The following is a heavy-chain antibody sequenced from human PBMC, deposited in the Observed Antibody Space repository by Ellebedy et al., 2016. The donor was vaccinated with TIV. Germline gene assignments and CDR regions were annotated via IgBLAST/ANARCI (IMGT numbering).Heavy chain of an antibody. CDR2: IDPDSGGT. CDR3: ARVVGGLAAAGSYDY. J-gene: IGHJ4*02. D-gene: IGHD6-13*01. CDR1: GYTFTAYY. Sequence: AASVKVSCKASGYTFTAYYIHWVRHAPGQGLEWMGWIDPDSGGTVYAQKFQGRVTMTRDTSVSTAYVEVTRLTSDDTAVYFCARVVGGLAAAGSYDYWGQGTLSTVSS. V-gene: IGHV1-2*02.